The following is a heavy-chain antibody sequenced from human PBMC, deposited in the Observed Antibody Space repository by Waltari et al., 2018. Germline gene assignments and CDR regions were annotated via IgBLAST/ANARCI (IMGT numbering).Heavy chain of an antibody. Sequence: QVQLQESGPGLVKPSGTLSLTCAVSGGSISSSNWWSWVRQPPGKGLEWIGEIYHSGRTNYNPSLKRRVTIAVDKSKNQFSLKLSSVTAADTAVYYCARARQWLTLLSDYWGQGTLVTVSS. V-gene: IGHV4-4*02. CDR3: ARARQWLTLLSDY. J-gene: IGHJ4*02. D-gene: IGHD6-19*01. CDR2: IYHSGRT. CDR1: GGSISSSNW.